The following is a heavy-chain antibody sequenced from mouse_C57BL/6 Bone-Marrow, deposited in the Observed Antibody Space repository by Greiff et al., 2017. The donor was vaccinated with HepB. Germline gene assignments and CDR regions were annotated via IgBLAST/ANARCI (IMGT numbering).Heavy chain of an antibody. D-gene: IGHD3-2*02. V-gene: IGHV1-64*01. Sequence: VKLQQPGAELVKPGASVKLSCKASGYTFTSYWMHWVKQRPGQGLEWIGMIHPNSGSTNYNEKFKSKATLTVDKSSSTAYMKLSSLTSEDSAVYYCAREKGSSGYGYFDYWGQGTTLTVSS. CDR3: AREKGSSGYGYFDY. J-gene: IGHJ2*01. CDR1: GYTFTSYW. CDR2: IHPNSGST.